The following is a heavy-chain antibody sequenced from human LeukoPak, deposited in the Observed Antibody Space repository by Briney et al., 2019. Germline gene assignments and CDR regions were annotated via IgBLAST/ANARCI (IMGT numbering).Heavy chain of an antibody. V-gene: IGHV4-59*08. Sequence: SETLPLTGTVSGGSISSSYWSWIRQPPGKGLEWIGYIYYSGSTNYNPSLKSRVTISVDTSKNQFSLKLSSVTAADTAVYYFARQYRLNWFDPWGQGTLVTVSS. CDR2: IYYSGST. D-gene: IGHD1-1*01. J-gene: IGHJ5*02. CDR1: GGSISSSY. CDR3: ARQYRLNWFDP.